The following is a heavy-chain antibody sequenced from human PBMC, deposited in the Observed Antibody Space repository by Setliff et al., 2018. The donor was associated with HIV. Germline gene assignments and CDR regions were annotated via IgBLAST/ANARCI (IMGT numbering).Heavy chain of an antibody. V-gene: IGHV3-23*01. J-gene: IGHJ6*02. CDR1: GFTFGDYA. CDR2: ISGSGGST. Sequence: AGGSLRLSCTSSGFTFGDYAMSWVRQAPGKGLEWVSAISGSGGSTYYADSVKGRFTISRDNSKNSLYLQMNSLRAEDTAVYYCAREPHELRYFDWLLYPAYYYYGMDVWGQGTTVTVSS. D-gene: IGHD3-9*01. CDR3: AREPHELRYFDWLLYPAYYYYGMDV.